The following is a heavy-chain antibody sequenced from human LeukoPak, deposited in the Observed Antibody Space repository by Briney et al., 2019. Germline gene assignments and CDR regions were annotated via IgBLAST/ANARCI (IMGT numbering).Heavy chain of an antibody. V-gene: IGHV4-61*02. D-gene: IGHD3-22*01. CDR3: ASSVLPFSYDSSGYLVY. CDR2: ISSSGST. J-gene: IGHJ4*02. CDR1: GDSISSGDYY. Sequence: SETLSLTCTVYGDSISSGDYYWSWIRQPAGKGLEWIGRISSSGSTNYNPSLKSRVTISVDTSKNQFSLKLSSVTAADTAVYYCASSVLPFSYDSSGYLVYWGQGTLVTVSS.